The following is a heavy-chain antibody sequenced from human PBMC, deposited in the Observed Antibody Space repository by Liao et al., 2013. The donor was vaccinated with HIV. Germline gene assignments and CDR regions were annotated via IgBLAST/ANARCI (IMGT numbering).Heavy chain of an antibody. Sequence: QVQLQESGPGLVKPSETLSLTCTVSGGSISSYYWTWIRQPPGKGLEWIGYIYYSESTNYNPSLKSRVTISVDTSKNQFSLKLSSVTAADTAVYYCARDPAWGSHWFDPWGQGTLVTVSS. CDR1: GGSISSYY. J-gene: IGHJ5*02. CDR2: IYYSEST. V-gene: IGHV4-59*01. D-gene: IGHD3-16*01. CDR3: ARDPAWGSHWFDP.